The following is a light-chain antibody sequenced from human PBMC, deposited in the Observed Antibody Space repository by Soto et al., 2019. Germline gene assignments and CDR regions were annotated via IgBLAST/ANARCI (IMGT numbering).Light chain of an antibody. Sequence: HSALTQPASVSGSPGQSITISCTGTSSDVGGYNYVSWYQQHPGKAPKLMIYEVSNRPSGVSNRFSGSKPGNTASLTISGLQAEDEDDYYCSSYTSSSTLVVFGGGTKLTVL. CDR3: SSYTSSSTLVV. V-gene: IGLV2-14*01. J-gene: IGLJ2*01. CDR2: EVS. CDR1: SSDVGGYNY.